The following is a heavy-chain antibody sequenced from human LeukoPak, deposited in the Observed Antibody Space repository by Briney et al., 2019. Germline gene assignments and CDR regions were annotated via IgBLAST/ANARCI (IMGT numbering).Heavy chain of an antibody. Sequence: SETLSLTCTVSGGSISSSSYYWGWIRQPPWKGLEWIGSIYYSGSTYYNPSLKSRVTISVDTSKNQFSLKLSSVTAADTAVYYCARLGDYGDYGWFWGQGTLVTVSS. CDR1: GGSISSSSYY. J-gene: IGHJ4*02. D-gene: IGHD4-17*01. V-gene: IGHV4-39*01. CDR3: ARLGDYGDYGWF. CDR2: IYYSGST.